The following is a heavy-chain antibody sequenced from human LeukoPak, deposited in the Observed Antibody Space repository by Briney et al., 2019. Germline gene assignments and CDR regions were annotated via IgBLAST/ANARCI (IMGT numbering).Heavy chain of an antibody. CDR3: ARAAASSSSWYWFDY. CDR2: IIPIFGTA. J-gene: IGHJ4*02. D-gene: IGHD6-13*01. V-gene: IGHV1-69*13. CDR1: GGTFSSYA. Sequence: SVKVSCKASGGTFSSYAISWVRQAPGQGLEWMGGIIPIFGTANYAQKFQSRVTITADESTSTAYMELSSLRSEDTAVYYCARAAASSSSWYWFDYWGQGTLVTVSS.